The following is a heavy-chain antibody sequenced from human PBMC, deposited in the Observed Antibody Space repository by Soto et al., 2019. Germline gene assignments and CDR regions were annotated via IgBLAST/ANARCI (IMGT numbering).Heavy chain of an antibody. CDR3: AKDHASSGWYQDEYFQH. V-gene: IGHV3-23*01. CDR1: GFTFSSYA. Sequence: EVQLLESGGGLVQPGGSLRLSCAASGFTFSSYAMSWVRQAPGKGLEWVSAISGSGGSTYYADSVKGRFTISRDNSKNTLYLQMNSLRAEDTAVYYCAKDHASSGWYQDEYFQHWGQGTLVTVSS. D-gene: IGHD6-19*01. J-gene: IGHJ1*01. CDR2: ISGSGGST.